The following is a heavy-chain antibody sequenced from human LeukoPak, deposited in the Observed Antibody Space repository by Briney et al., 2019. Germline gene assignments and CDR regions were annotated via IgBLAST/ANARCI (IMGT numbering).Heavy chain of an antibody. J-gene: IGHJ4*02. Sequence: PSETLSLTCTVSGGSISSSSYYWGWIRQPPGKGLEWIGSIYYSGSTYYNPSLKSRVIISVDTSKNQFSLKLSSVTAADTAVYYCAAAGTKGGEIDYWGQGTLVTVSS. D-gene: IGHD6-13*01. CDR1: GGSISSSSYY. V-gene: IGHV4-39*01. CDR2: IYYSGST. CDR3: AAAGTKGGEIDY.